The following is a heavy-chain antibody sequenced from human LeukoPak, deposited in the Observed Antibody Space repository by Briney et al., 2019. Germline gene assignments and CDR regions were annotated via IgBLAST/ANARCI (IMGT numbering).Heavy chain of an antibody. D-gene: IGHD3-22*01. Sequence: GGSLRLSCAASGFTFSSYAMSWVRQAPGKGLEWVSAISGSGGSTYYADSVKGRFTISRDNSKNTLYLQVSSLRAEDTAVYYCAKPNYYDSNGYLFDFWGQGTLVAVSS. V-gene: IGHV3-23*01. CDR2: ISGSGGST. CDR1: GFTFSSYA. J-gene: IGHJ4*02. CDR3: AKPNYYDSNGYLFDF.